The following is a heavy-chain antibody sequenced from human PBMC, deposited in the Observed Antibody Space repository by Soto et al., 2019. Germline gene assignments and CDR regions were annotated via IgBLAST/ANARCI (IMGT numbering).Heavy chain of an antibody. CDR3: ERLRIATNNYKWFDP. J-gene: IGHJ5*02. V-gene: IGHV4-31*03. D-gene: IGHD2-21*01. CDR1: GAALNSGNYY. Sequence: SETLSLTCSVSGAALNSGNYYWSWIRQVPGKGLEWIGHIYVTGAVDYNPSLRDRITISQDTSERQFSLNLRLVTAADTAVYYCERLRIATNNYKWFDPWGQGTLVTVPQ. CDR2: IYVTGAV.